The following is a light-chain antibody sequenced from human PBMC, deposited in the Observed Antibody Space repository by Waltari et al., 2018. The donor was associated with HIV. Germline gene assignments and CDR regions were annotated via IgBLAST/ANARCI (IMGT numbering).Light chain of an antibody. CDR3: GTWDSSLSAWV. J-gene: IGLJ3*02. CDR2: DSN. Sequence: VLTQPPSVSAAPGQKVTISCSGSSSNIGNNYLTWYQQLPGTAPKLLIYDSNKRPSGIPDRFSGSKSGTSGTLAITGLQTGDEADYYCGTWDSSLSAWVFGGGTKLTVL. CDR1: SSNIGNNY. V-gene: IGLV1-51*01.